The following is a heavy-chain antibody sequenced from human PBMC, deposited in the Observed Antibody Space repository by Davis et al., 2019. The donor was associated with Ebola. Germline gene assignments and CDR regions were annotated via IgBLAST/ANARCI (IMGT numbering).Heavy chain of an antibody. J-gene: IGHJ4*02. Sequence: SETLSLTCAVYGGSFSGYYWSWIRQPPGKGLEWIGEINHSGSTNYNPSLKSRVTISVDKSKNQFSLKLSSVTAADTAVYYCTTGGYDILTGLNDYWGQGTLVTVSS. CDR2: INHSGST. V-gene: IGHV4-34*01. CDR3: TTGGYDILTGLNDY. D-gene: IGHD3-9*01. CDR1: GGSFSGYY.